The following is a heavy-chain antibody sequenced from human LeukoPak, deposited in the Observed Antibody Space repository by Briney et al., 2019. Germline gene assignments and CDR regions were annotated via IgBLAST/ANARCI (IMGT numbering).Heavy chain of an antibody. V-gene: IGHV1-69*04. D-gene: IGHD6-13*01. J-gene: IGHJ4*02. CDR1: GGTFSSYA. CDR3: ARDPEYSSSWYPEDY. CDR2: IIPILGIA. Sequence: SVKVSCKASGGTFSSYAISWVRQAPGQGLEWMGRIIPILGIANYAQKFQGRVTITADKSTSTAYMELSSLRSEDTAVYYCARDPEYSSSWYPEDYWGQGTLVTVSS.